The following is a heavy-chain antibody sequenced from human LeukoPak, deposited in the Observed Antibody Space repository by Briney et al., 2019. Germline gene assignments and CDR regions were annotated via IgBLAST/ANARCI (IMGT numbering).Heavy chain of an antibody. V-gene: IGHV6-1*01. CDR2: TYYRSKWYN. Sequence: SQTLSLTCVVSGDSVSSKNGAWNWIRQSPSRGLEWLGRTYYRSKWYNDYAESMEGRMTISQDTSKNQYSLHLNSVTPDDTAVYYCARDFGTTGWHTYDYWGQGTLVTVSS. J-gene: IGHJ4*02. CDR1: GDSVSSKNGA. D-gene: IGHD6-19*01. CDR3: ARDFGTTGWHTYDY.